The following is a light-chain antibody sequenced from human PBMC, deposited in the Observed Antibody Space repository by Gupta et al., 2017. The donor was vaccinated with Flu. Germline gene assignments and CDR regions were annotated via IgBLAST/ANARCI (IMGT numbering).Light chain of an antibody. J-gene: IGKJ4*02. CDR2: KAT. CDR3: QQSANYPLT. CDR1: RSINAW. V-gene: IGKV1-5*03. Sequence: GDTVTITGRVNRSINAWLAWYHKKPGQPPKRLIYKATSLESGVTARFRGSGFGTEFSLNISSLQADDCAVYYCQQSANYPLTFGGGTTVEIK.